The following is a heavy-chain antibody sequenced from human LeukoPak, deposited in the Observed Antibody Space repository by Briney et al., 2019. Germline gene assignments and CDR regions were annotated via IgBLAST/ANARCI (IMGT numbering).Heavy chain of an antibody. V-gene: IGHV4-59*08. D-gene: IGHD4-17*01. Sequence: SETLSLTCTVSGGSFSGYYWTWIRQPPGKGLEWIGYVSNSGSTNYNPSLNTRVTISVDTSKNQFSLNLSSVTAADTAVYYCARTLKRTTVSTYYYFDYWGQGTLVTVSS. CDR2: VSNSGST. J-gene: IGHJ4*02. CDR1: GGSFSGYY. CDR3: ARTLKRTTVSTYYYFDY.